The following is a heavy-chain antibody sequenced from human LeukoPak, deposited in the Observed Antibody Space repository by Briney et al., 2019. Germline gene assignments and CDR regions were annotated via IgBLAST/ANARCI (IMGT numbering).Heavy chain of an antibody. V-gene: IGHV3-30*04. CDR2: ISYDGSNK. Sequence: GGSLRLSCAASGFTFSSYAMHWVRQAPGKGLEWVAVISYDGSNKYYADSVKGRFTISRDNAKNSLYLQMNSLRAEETAVYYCARDHHRRLYDSQARDTFDIWGQGTMVTVSS. J-gene: IGHJ3*02. CDR3: ARDHHRRLYDSQARDTFDI. D-gene: IGHD3-22*01. CDR1: GFTFSSYA.